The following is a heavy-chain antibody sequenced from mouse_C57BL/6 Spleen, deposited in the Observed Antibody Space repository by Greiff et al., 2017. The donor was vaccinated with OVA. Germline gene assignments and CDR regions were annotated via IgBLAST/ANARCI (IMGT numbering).Heavy chain of an antibody. D-gene: IGHD2-4*01. J-gene: IGHJ2*01. CDR2: IYPGDGDT. CDR1: GYAFSSSW. Sequence: QVQLKQSGPELVKPGASVKISCKASGYAFSSSWMNWVKQRPGKGLEWIGRIYPGDGDTNYNGKFKGKATLTADKSSSTAYMQLSSLTSEDSAVYFCARGFGYDYGLEYWGQGTTLTVSS. V-gene: IGHV1-82*01. CDR3: ARGFGYDYGLEY.